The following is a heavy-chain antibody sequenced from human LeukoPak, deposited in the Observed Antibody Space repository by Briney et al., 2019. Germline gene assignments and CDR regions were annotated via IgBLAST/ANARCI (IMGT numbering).Heavy chain of an antibody. CDR1: GYTFSSNW. D-gene: IGHD1-26*01. Sequence: GESLKISCKGSGYTFSSNWIGWVRQVPGKGLEWMGIIYPGDSDTRYSPSFQGQVTISADKSRSTAYLQWSSLKASDTAMYYCARHRVGIYSRNHAFDIWGQGTMVTVSS. CDR3: ARHRVGIYSRNHAFDI. V-gene: IGHV5-51*01. CDR2: IYPGDSDT. J-gene: IGHJ3*02.